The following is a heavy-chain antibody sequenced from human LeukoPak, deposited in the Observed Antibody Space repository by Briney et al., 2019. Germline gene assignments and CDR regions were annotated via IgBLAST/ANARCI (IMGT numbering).Heavy chain of an antibody. J-gene: IGHJ4*02. V-gene: IGHV4-4*07. CDR2: IYSTGST. CDR1: GGSINFYY. D-gene: IGHD6-13*01. CDR3: ARGIADPYSFDS. Sequence: PSETLSLICTVSGGSINFYYWSWIRHPAGKGLEWIGRIYSTGSTNYSPSLKSRVTMSVDKSKNQFSLNLSSVTAADTAVYYCARGIADPYSFDSWGQGTLVTVSS.